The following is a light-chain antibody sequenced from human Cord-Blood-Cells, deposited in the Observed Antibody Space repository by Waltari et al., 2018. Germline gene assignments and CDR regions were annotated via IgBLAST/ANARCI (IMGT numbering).Light chain of an antibody. CDR3: QVWDSSSDLWV. CDR2: YDS. V-gene: IGLV3-21*04. Sequence: SYVLTQPPSASVAPGKTARITCGGNTIGSKSLHWYQQKPGQAPVQVIYYDSDRPSGIPDRFSGSNSGNTATLTISRVEAGDEADYYCQVWDSSSDLWVFGGGTKLTVL. CDR1: TIGSKS. J-gene: IGLJ3*02.